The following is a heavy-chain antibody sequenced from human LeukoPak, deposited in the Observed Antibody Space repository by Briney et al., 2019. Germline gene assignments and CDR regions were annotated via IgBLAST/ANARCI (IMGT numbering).Heavy chain of an antibody. CDR3: ARHPDCTRTSCYVDYYGMDV. Sequence: GESLKISWKGSGYRFTSYLIGWGRQMPGKGLEWMVIINPGDSDPRYSPSCQGQVTISADNSISTAYLQWSSLKASDTAMYYCARHPDCTRTSCYVDYYGMDVWGQGTTVTVSS. J-gene: IGHJ6*02. V-gene: IGHV5-51*01. CDR1: GYRFTSYL. D-gene: IGHD2-2*01. CDR2: INPGDSDP.